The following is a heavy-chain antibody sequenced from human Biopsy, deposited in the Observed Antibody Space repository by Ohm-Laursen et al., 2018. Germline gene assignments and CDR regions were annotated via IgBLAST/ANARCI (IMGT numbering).Heavy chain of an antibody. Sequence: SVKVSCKASGDTFTTSAISWVRQVPGQGLDWMGRIIPILGTVDYGQNFQGRVTIRADTSTTFLELTSLRYDDTAVYYCASGDVGGIGLDVWGLGTTVTVSS. CDR2: IIPILGTV. CDR3: ASGDVGGIGLDV. CDR1: GDTFTTSA. D-gene: IGHD3-10*01. V-gene: IGHV1-69*04. J-gene: IGHJ6*02.